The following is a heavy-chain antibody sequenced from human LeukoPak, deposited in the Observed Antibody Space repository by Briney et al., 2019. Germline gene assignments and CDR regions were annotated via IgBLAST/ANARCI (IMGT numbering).Heavy chain of an antibody. CDR2: IRPMNSDV. Sequence: GESLKISRKGSGYNFNTYWVAWVRQLPGKGLEWMGIIRPMNSDVRYSPSFQGQVTISADRSINTAYLQWSSLTASDTAMYYCASRPFETTVVPWDFYWGQGTQATVSS. V-gene: IGHV5-51*01. CDR1: GYNFNTYW. J-gene: IGHJ4*02. D-gene: IGHD3-22*01. CDR3: ASRPFETTVVPWDFY.